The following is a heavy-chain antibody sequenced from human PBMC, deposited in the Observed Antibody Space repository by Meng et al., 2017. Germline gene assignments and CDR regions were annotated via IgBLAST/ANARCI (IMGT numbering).Heavy chain of an antibody. Sequence: ASVKVSCKASGYTFTGYYMHWVRQAPGQGREWMGWINPNSGGTNYAQKCQGRVTMTRDTSISTAYMELSRLRSDDTAVYYCARLYCSSTSCPSFDYWGQGTLVTVSS. CDR2: INPNSGGT. CDR3: ARLYCSSTSCPSFDY. J-gene: IGHJ4*02. D-gene: IGHD2-2*01. V-gene: IGHV1-2*02. CDR1: GYTFTGYY.